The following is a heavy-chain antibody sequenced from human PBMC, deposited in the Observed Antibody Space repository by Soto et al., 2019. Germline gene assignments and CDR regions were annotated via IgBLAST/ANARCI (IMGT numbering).Heavy chain of an antibody. D-gene: IGHD6-13*01. CDR1: GGSISSYY. V-gene: IGHV4-59*08. CDR3: ARQESGYSSSWGYYYYYYMDV. Sequence: SETLSLTCTVSGGSISSYYWSWIRQPPGKGLEWIGYIYYSGSTNYNPSLKSRVTISVDTSKNQFSLKLSAVTAADTAVYYCARQESGYSSSWGYYYYYYMDVWGKGTTVTVSS. CDR2: IYYSGST. J-gene: IGHJ6*03.